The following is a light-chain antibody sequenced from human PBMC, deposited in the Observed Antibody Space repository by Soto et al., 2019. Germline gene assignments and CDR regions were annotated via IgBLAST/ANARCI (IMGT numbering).Light chain of an antibody. V-gene: IGKV3-15*01. CDR1: QSVSSN. CDR3: QQYNNWRQYT. CDR2: GAS. Sequence: EIVMTQSPATLSVSPGERATLSCRASQSVSSNLAWYQQKPGQAPRLLSYGASTRATGIPARFSGSGYGTEFTRTIRSLQSEDFAVYYCQQYNNWRQYTFGQGTKLELK. J-gene: IGKJ2*01.